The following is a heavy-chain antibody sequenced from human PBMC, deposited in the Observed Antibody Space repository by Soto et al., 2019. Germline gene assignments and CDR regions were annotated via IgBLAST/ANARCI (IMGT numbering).Heavy chain of an antibody. V-gene: IGHV4-61*01. J-gene: IGHJ4*02. CDR3: ASGGGSYYAY. CDR2: ISYSGST. CDR1: GASVSSGNYY. Sequence: QVQLQESGPGLVKPSETLSLTCTVSGASVSSGNYYWSWIRQPPGKGLEGIGYISYSGSTNYKPSLKGRVTISIDTAKKQCALKLSAVTAADTDVYYCASGGGSYYAYWGQGTLVTVSS. D-gene: IGHD1-26*01.